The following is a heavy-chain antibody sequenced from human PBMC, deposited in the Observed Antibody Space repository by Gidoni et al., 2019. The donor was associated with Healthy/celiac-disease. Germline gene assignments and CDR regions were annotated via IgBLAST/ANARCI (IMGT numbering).Heavy chain of an antibody. CDR3: ARDLLLAAGALTFYGMDV. CDR2: TYYRSNWNN. D-gene: IGHD6-13*01. CDR1: GDSVSSNSAR. J-gene: IGHJ6*02. Sequence: QIQLQQSGPGLVNPSQTLSLTCAISGDSVSSNSARWNWIRQSPSRGLEWLGRTYYRSNWNNDYAVSVKSRITINPDTSKNQFSLQLNSVTPEDTAVYYWARDLLLAAGALTFYGMDVWGQGTTVTVSS. V-gene: IGHV6-1*01.